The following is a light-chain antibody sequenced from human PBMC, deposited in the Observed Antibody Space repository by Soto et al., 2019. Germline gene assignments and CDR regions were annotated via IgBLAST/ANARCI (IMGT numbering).Light chain of an antibody. V-gene: IGLV2-14*03. CDR1: SSDVGAYNY. CDR3: NSYTTSSTYV. Sequence: QSALTQPASVSGSPGQSIAISCTGTSSDVGAYNYVSWYQQHPGKALKLMIYDVSNRPSGVSNRFSGSKSGNTASLTISGLQAEDEADYYCNSYTTSSTYVFGTGTKVTVL. CDR2: DVS. J-gene: IGLJ1*01.